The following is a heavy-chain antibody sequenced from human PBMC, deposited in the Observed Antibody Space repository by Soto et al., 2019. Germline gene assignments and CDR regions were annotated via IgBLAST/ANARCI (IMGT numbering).Heavy chain of an antibody. CDR1: GGTFSSYA. D-gene: IGHD6-6*01. Sequence: GASVKVSCKASGGTFSSYAISWVRQAPGQGLEWMGGIIPIFGTANYAQKFQGRVTITADKSTSTAYMALSSLRSEDTAVSYCASPDYSSSPYYYGMDVWGQGTTVTVSS. J-gene: IGHJ6*02. V-gene: IGHV1-69*06. CDR3: ASPDYSSSPYYYGMDV. CDR2: IIPIFGTA.